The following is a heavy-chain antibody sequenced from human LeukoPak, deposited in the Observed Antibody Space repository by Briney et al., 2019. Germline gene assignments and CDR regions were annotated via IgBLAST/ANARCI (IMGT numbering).Heavy chain of an antibody. J-gene: IGHJ3*02. Sequence: PGGSLRLSCAASGFTFSSYWMNWVRQASGKGLEWVANIKQDGSEKYYVDSVKGRFTISRDNAKNSLYLQVNSLRAEDTAVYYCARVPIDSSGWYVAFDIWGQGTMVTVSS. CDR1: GFTFSSYW. V-gene: IGHV3-7*01. CDR3: ARVPIDSSGWYVAFDI. D-gene: IGHD6-19*01. CDR2: IKQDGSEK.